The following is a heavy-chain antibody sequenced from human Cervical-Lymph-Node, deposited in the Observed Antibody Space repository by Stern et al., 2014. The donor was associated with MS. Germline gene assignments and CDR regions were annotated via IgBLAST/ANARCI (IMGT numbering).Heavy chain of an antibody. CDR2: IWYDGNKK. D-gene: IGHD1-7*01. CDR1: GFTFSNYG. Sequence: VQLVESGGGVVQPGRSLRLSCAASGFTFSNYGMHWVRQAPGKGLEWLAVIWYDGNKKYYADSVKGRFTISSDNSKNTLFLQMSSLTAEDTDLYYCARGNWNYEGMGYWGQGTLVTVSS. V-gene: IGHV3-33*01. CDR3: ARGNWNYEGMGY. J-gene: IGHJ4*02.